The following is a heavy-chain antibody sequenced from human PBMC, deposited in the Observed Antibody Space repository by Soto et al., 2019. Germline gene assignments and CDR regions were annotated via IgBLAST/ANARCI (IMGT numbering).Heavy chain of an antibody. Sequence: EVQLLESGGGLVQPGGSLRLSCAASGFTFSHYAMNWVRQAPGKGLEWVSTISSSSGSTYYADSVKGRFTISRDNSKNFLYLQMNSLRGDDTAVYYCAKVGSERYSGQHSDYWGQGTLVTISS. CDR1: GFTFSHYA. CDR3: AKVGSERYSGQHSDY. D-gene: IGHD5-12*01. CDR2: ISSSSGST. V-gene: IGHV3-23*01. J-gene: IGHJ4*02.